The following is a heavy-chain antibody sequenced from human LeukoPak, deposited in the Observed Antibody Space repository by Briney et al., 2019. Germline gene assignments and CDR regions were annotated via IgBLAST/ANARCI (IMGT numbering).Heavy chain of an antibody. CDR1: GFTFSNYG. D-gene: IGHD3-22*01. J-gene: IGHJ4*02. CDR3: AKDQKEIARSPYYFDY. Sequence: GGSLRLSCAASGFTFSNYGMHWVRQAPGKGLEWVAVISYDGSNKYYADSVKGRFAISRDNSKNTLYLQMNSLRAEDTAVYYCAKDQKEIARSPYYFDYWGQGTLVTVSS. V-gene: IGHV3-30*18. CDR2: ISYDGSNK.